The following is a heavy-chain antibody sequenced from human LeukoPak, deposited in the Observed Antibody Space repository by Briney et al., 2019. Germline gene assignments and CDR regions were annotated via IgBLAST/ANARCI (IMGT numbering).Heavy chain of an antibody. V-gene: IGHV5-51*01. D-gene: IGHD3-3*01. CDR3: AREVLDFWSGYYIGGFDP. J-gene: IGHJ5*02. CDR1: GYSFTSYW. CDR2: IYPGDSDT. Sequence: PGESLKISCKGSGYSFTSYWIGWVRQMPGKGLEWMGIIYPGDSDTRYSPSFQGQVTISADKSISTAYLQWSSLKASDTAMYYCAREVLDFWSGYYIGGFDPWGQGTLVTVSS.